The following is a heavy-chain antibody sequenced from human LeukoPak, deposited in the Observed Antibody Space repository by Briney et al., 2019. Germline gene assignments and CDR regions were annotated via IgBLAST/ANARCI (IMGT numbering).Heavy chain of an antibody. CDR2: IKQDGSEK. CDR3: ARDLNSYSGSTY. V-gene: IGHV3-7*01. Sequence: QPGGSLRLSCAASGFTFSSYAMSWVRQAPGKGLEWVANIKQDGSEKYYVDSVKGRFTISRDNAKNSLYLRMNSLRAEDTAVYYCARDLNSYSGSTYWGQGTLVTVSS. CDR1: GFTFSSYA. D-gene: IGHD1-26*01. J-gene: IGHJ4*02.